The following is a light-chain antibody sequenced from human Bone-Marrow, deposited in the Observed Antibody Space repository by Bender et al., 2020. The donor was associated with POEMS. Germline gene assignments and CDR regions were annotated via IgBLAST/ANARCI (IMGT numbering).Light chain of an antibody. CDR3: QVWDSSSDRVI. Sequence: SYVLAQPPSVSVAPGRTATITCGGSNIGSKSVHWYQQKPGQAPVVVIKDDSDRPSGIPERFSGSDSGNMVTLTIGGVEAGDEADYYCQVWDSSSDRVIFGGGTKLTVL. V-gene: IGLV3-21*04. J-gene: IGLJ2*01. CDR2: DDS. CDR1: NIGSKS.